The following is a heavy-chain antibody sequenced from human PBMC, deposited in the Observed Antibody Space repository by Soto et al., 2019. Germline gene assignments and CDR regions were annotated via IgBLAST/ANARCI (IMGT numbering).Heavy chain of an antibody. CDR1: GFTLSVHW. Sequence: EVQLVESGGGLVQPGGSLRLSCAASGFTLSVHWMRWVRQVPGGGLEWVGSIKQDGGDKNYANSVKGRVTISRDYAKNSLYLQMNRLRAEETAVYYCARYCSGGGCYPYYYSYYMDVWGKGTTVTVSS. V-gene: IGHV3-7*01. CDR2: IKQDGGDK. D-gene: IGHD2-15*01. CDR3: ARYCSGGGCYPYYYSYYMDV. J-gene: IGHJ6*03.